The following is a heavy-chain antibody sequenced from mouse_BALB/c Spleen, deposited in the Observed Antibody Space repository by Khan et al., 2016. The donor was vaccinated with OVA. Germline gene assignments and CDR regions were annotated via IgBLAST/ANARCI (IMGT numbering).Heavy chain of an antibody. V-gene: IGHV5-6*01. D-gene: IGHD2-13*01. J-gene: IGHJ3*01. CDR2: VSSGGSYT. Sequence: EVELVESGGDLVKPGGSLKLSCAASGFTFSTYGMSWVRQTPDKRLEWVATVSSGGSYTYYPDSVKGRFTISRDNAKNTLYLQMSSLKSEDTAMFYCARLAYCYDGEGFAYWGQGTLVTVSA. CDR1: GFTFSTYG. CDR3: ARLAYCYDGEGFAY.